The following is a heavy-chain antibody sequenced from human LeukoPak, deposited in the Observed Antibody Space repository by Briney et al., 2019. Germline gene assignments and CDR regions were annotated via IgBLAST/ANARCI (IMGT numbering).Heavy chain of an antibody. CDR3: ARRAAPTGYPDY. D-gene: IGHD3-9*01. CDR1: GFTFSRYR. J-gene: IGHJ4*02. V-gene: IGHV3-21*01. CDR2: ISSSSSYI. Sequence: GGSLRLSCAASGFTFSRYRMNWVRQAPGEGLEWVSSISSSSSYIYYADSVKGRFTISRDNAKNSLYLQMNSLRAEDTAVCYCARRAAPTGYPDYWGQGTLVTVSS.